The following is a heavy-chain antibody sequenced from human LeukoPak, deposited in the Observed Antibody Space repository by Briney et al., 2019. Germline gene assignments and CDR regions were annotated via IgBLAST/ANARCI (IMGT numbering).Heavy chain of an antibody. V-gene: IGHV4-30-2*05. CDR3: ARSDFWSGYYRDY. CDR1: GGSISSGGYS. Sequence: SETLSLTCAVSGGSISSGGYSWSWIRQPPGKGLEWIGYIYHSGSTYYNPSLKSRVTISVDTSKNQFSLKLSSVTAADTAVYYCARSDFWSGYYRDYWRQGTLVTVSS. CDR2: IYHSGST. J-gene: IGHJ4*02. D-gene: IGHD3-3*01.